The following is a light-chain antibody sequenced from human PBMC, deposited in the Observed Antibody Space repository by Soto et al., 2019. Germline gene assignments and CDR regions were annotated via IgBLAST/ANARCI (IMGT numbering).Light chain of an antibody. CDR2: GAS. J-gene: IGKJ2*01. CDR1: QSVSDDF. V-gene: IGKV3-20*01. Sequence: DIVMTQSPGTLSLSPGERATLSCRASQSVSDDFLAWYQQKPGQAPRLVISGASTRATGVPDRFRSSGSGTDFTLTISRLEPEDFAVYYCQQYGSTPYTFGQGTILHIK. CDR3: QQYGSTPYT.